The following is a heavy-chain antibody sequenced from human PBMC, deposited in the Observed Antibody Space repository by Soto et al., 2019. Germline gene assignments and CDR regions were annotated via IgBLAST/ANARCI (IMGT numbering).Heavy chain of an antibody. Sequence: DAGKVSCKCSGYTFTSYDIYWVRQATGQGLEWMGWMNPNTGNSAYAQKFQGRVTVTSDTSINTVHMELSSLRSEDTAVYYCARRAETNGWNGFGADKYYFDFWGQGTLVTVSS. CDR3: ARRAETNGWNGFGADKYYFDF. CDR2: MNPNTGNS. CDR1: GYTFTSYD. V-gene: IGHV1-8*01. J-gene: IGHJ4*02. D-gene: IGHD1-1*01.